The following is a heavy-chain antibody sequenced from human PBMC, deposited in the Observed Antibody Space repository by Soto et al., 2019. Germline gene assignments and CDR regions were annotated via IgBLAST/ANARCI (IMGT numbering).Heavy chain of an antibody. V-gene: IGHV1-18*01. Sequence: QVQLVQSGAEVKKPGDSVKVSCKASDYTFTSYGITWVRQAPGQGLEWMGWISVNNGNTNYAQKFQGRVTMTTDTSTNTAYMEMWTLRSDDTAAYYCARAFSCGSYWYFDLWGRGTLVTVSS. J-gene: IGHJ2*01. D-gene: IGHD5-18*01. CDR2: ISVNNGNT. CDR1: DYTFTSYG. CDR3: ARAFSCGSYWYFDL.